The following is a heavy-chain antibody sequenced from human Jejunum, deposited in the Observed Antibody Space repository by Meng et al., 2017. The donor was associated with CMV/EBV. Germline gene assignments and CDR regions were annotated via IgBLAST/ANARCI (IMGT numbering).Heavy chain of an antibody. CDR2: IYPDNGAT. J-gene: IGHJ4*02. CDR3: ARVGAFCSSSSCYNDPLFDY. D-gene: IGHD2-2*01. CDR1: YY. Sequence: YYMNGVRQAAGQGLEWMGWIYPDNGATNSAKKFQGRITITRDTSISTVYMELSRVTSDDTAVYFCARVGAFCSSSSCYNDPLFDYWGQGTLVTVSS. V-gene: IGHV1-2*02.